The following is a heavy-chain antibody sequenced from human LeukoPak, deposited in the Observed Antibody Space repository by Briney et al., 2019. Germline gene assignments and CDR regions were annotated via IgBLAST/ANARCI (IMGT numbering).Heavy chain of an antibody. V-gene: IGHV1-69*04. D-gene: IGHD3-10*01. CDR2: IIPILGIA. Sequence: ASVKVSCKASGGTFSSYAISWVRQAPGQGLEWMGRIIPILGIANYAQKFQGRVTITADKSTSTAYMELSSLRSEDTAVYYCARGGLLWFGELKANWFDPWGQGTLVTVSS. CDR1: GGTFSSYA. CDR3: ARGGLLWFGELKANWFDP. J-gene: IGHJ5*02.